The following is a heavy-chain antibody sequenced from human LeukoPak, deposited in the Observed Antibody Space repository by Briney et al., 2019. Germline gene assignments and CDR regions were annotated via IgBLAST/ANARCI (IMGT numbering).Heavy chain of an antibody. CDR2: IFHTSIP. Sequence: SETLSLTCTVSGYSISSGYYWGWIRQPPGKGLEWIGSIFHTSIPYQSSSFKNRLHMSVDTSKNQFSLKLTSVTAADTAVYYCVRELVGAPWRVDYWGPGTLVAVS. CDR3: VRELVGAPWRVDY. V-gene: IGHV4-38-2*02. D-gene: IGHD1-26*01. CDR1: GYSISSGYY. J-gene: IGHJ4*02.